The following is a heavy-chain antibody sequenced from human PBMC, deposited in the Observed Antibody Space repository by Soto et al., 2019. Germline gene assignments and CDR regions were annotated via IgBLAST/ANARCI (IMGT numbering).Heavy chain of an antibody. CDR3: TVDIVGTGSY. CDR1: AFTLSDHY. V-gene: IGHV3-72*01. D-gene: IGHD5-12*01. Sequence: EVQLVESGGGLVQPGGSLRLSCAASAFTLSDHYMDWVRQARGKGLEWVGRSRNKANSYSTEYAASVKGRFTISRDDSKNSLYLQMDSLKTEDTAVYYCTVDIVGTGSYWGQGTLVTVSS. CDR2: SRNKANSYST. J-gene: IGHJ4*02.